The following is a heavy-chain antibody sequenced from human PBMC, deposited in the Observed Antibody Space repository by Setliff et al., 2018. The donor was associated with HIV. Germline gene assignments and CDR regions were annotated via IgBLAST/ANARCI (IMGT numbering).Heavy chain of an antibody. CDR2: IDDSGSI. Sequence: SETLSLTCAVYTESLTRYDWAWIRQSPEKGLEWIGEIDDSGSIIYNPSLQSRVTMSVDTSKNQFSLKVRSLTAADTSLYYCARVKSIKTTLVRLWPRFDLWGQGTQVTVSS. CDR3: ARVKSIKTTLVRLWPRFDL. V-gene: IGHV4-34*01. D-gene: IGHD3-10*01. CDR1: TESLTRYD. J-gene: IGHJ5*02.